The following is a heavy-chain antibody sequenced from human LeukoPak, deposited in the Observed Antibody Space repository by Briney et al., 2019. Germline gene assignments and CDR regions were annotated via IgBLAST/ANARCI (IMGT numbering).Heavy chain of an antibody. Sequence: PGGSLRLSCAASGFTFSSYAMSWVRQAPGKGLEWVSAISGSGGSTYYADSVKGRFTISRDNSKNTLYLQMNSLRAEDTAVYYCAKDRIRYYYGSGSYYIYAGLDYWGQGTLVTVSS. D-gene: IGHD3-10*01. CDR2: ISGSGGST. V-gene: IGHV3-23*01. CDR3: AKDRIRYYYGSGSYYIYAGLDY. J-gene: IGHJ4*02. CDR1: GFTFSSYA.